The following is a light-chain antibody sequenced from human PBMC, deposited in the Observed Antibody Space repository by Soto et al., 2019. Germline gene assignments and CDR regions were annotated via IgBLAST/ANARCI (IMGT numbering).Light chain of an antibody. Sequence: EIVMTQSPATLSVSPGERATLFCRASQSVSSNLAWYQQKPGQAARLLIYGASTRATGIPARISGSGSGTEFTLTISSLQSEDFAIYYCQQYDEWPPSYTFGQGTKLEI. CDR3: QQYDEWPPSYT. CDR1: QSVSSN. J-gene: IGKJ2*01. CDR2: GAS. V-gene: IGKV3-15*01.